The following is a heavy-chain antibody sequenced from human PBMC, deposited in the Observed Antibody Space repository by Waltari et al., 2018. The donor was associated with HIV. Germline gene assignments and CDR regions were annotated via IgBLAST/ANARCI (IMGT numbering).Heavy chain of an antibody. Sequence: QVQLQESGPGLVKPSETLSLTCTVPGGSISNYYWSWIRQPPGKGLDLLGFIYFTGSTNYNPSLKSRVTMSVDTSKNQFSLKLSSVTAADTAVYYCARSGYSYGTGYYFDYWGQGTLVTVSS. CDR3: ARSGYSYGTGYYFDY. J-gene: IGHJ4*02. CDR2: IYFTGST. D-gene: IGHD5-18*01. CDR1: GGSISNYY. V-gene: IGHV4-59*01.